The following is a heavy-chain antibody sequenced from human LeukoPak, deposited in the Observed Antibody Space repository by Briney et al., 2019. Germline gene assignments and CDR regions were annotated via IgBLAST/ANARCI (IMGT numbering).Heavy chain of an antibody. D-gene: IGHD5-12*01. V-gene: IGHV3-23*01. J-gene: IGHJ4*02. CDR2: ISGSGGST. Sequence: GGSLRLSCAASGFTFSSYAMSWVRQAPGKGLEWVSAISGSGGSTYYADSVKGRFTISRDNSKNTLYLQMNSLRAEDTAVYYCAKDRHSGYDLEHYFDYWGQGTLVTVSS. CDR3: AKDRHSGYDLEHYFDY. CDR1: GFTFSSYA.